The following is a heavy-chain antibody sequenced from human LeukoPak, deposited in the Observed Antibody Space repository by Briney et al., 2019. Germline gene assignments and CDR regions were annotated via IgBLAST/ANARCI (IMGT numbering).Heavy chain of an antibody. J-gene: IGHJ4*02. CDR3: ARPGGAAAGPWDY. CDR2: IRYDGSNK. CDR1: GFTFSSYG. V-gene: IGHV3-30*02. Sequence: GGSLRLSCAASGFTFSSYGMHWVRQAPGKGLEWVAFIRYDGSNKYYADSVKGRFTISRDNSKNTLYLQMNSLRAEDTAVYYCARPGGAAAGPWDYWGQGTLVTVSS. D-gene: IGHD6-13*01.